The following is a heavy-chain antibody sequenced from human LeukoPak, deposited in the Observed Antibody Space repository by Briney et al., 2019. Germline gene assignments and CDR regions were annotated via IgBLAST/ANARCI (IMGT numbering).Heavy chain of an antibody. D-gene: IGHD2-2*01. J-gene: IGHJ5*02. CDR3: AREEYQLLFPGGNWFDP. V-gene: IGHV1-69*05. CDR1: GGTFSSYA. CDR2: IIPIFGTA. Sequence: ASVKVSCKASGGTFSSYAISWVRQAPGQGLEWMGRIIPIFGTANYAQKFQGRVTMTTDTSTSTAYMELRSLRSDDTAVYYCAREEYQLLFPGGNWFDPWGQGTLVTVSS.